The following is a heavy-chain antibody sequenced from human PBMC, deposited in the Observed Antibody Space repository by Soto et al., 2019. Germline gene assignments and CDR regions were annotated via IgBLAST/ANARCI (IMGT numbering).Heavy chain of an antibody. Sequence: PGGSLRLSCAASGFTFSSYAMHWVRQAPGKGLEWVAVISYDGSNKYYADSVKGRFTISRDNSKNTLYLQMNSLRAEDTAVYYCARVHDSSGYYWEYFDYWGQGTLVTVSS. D-gene: IGHD3-22*01. CDR1: GFTFSSYA. CDR3: ARVHDSSGYYWEYFDY. CDR2: ISYDGSNK. V-gene: IGHV3-30-3*01. J-gene: IGHJ4*02.